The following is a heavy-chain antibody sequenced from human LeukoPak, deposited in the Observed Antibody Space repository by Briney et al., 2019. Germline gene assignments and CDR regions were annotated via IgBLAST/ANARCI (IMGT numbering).Heavy chain of an antibody. CDR3: AIWTSGNY. CDR2: MDPSGSQK. Sequence: GGSLRLSCAASGFTFSHYGMHWVRQAPGKGLEWVANMDPSGSQKRYVDPVEGRFTISKDNPGASLYLDMHSLRAEDTAIYYCAIWTSGNYWGQGTLVTVSS. D-gene: IGHD1-1*01. V-gene: IGHV3-7*01. J-gene: IGHJ4*02. CDR1: GFTFSHYG.